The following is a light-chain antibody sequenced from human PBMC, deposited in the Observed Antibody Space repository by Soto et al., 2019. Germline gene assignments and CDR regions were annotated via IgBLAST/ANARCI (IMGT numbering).Light chain of an antibody. Sequence: EVVLTQSPANLSLSQGEGATLSCRASQSIGNYLAWYQQKPGQAPRLLIYATSNKATGIPARFSGSGSGTDFTVTISGLEPDDFAGYYCQQRSSRPFTFGPGTKVDI. J-gene: IGKJ3*01. CDR3: QQRSSRPFT. CDR1: QSIGNY. CDR2: ATS. V-gene: IGKV3-11*01.